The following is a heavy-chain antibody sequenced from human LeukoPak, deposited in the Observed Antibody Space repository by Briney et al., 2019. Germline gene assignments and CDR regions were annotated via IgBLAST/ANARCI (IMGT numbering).Heavy chain of an antibody. D-gene: IGHD3-22*01. Sequence: RLLWAACVYLFSSCIMNWIRQAPGKGLEWVAVISFDATNKYYADSVKGRFTISRDNSKNTLYLQMNSLRAEDTAVYYRAKDSSADDSSGYSYYFDYWGQGTLVTVSS. CDR3: AKDSSADDSSGYSYYFDY. J-gene: IGHJ4*02. CDR1: VYLFSSCI. V-gene: IGHV3-30*18. CDR2: ISFDATNK.